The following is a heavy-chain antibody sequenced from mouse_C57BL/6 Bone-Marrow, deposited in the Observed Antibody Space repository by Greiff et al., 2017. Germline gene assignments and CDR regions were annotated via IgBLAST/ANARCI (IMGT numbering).Heavy chain of an antibody. D-gene: IGHD1-1*02. CDR2: INPYNGDT. CDR3: ARGTLWYYFDY. V-gene: IGHV1-20*01. Sequence: VPLPQSGPELVKPGDSVKISCKASGYSFTGYFMNWVMQSHGKSLEWIGRINPYNGDTFYNQKFKGKATLTVDKSSSTAHMELRSLTSEDSAVYYCARGTLWYYFDYWGQGTTLTVSS. J-gene: IGHJ2*01. CDR1: GYSFTGYF.